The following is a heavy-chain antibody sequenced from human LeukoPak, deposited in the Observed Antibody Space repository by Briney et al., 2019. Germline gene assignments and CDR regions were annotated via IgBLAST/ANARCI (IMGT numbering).Heavy chain of an antibody. J-gene: IGHJ5*02. CDR2: IYHSGST. D-gene: IGHD3-3*01. V-gene: IGHV4-30-2*01. CDR1: GGSFSGYS. Sequence: SETLSLTCAVYGGSFSGYSWSWIRQPPGKGLEWIGYIYHSGSTYYNPSLKSRVTISVDRSKNQFSLKLSSVTAADTAVYYCARGYDFWSGYSFVGNWFDPWGQGTLVTVSS. CDR3: ARGYDFWSGYSFVGNWFDP.